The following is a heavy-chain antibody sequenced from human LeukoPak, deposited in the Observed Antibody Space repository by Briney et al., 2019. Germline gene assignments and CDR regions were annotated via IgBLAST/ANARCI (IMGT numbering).Heavy chain of an antibody. J-gene: IGHJ5*02. V-gene: IGHV1-2*02. D-gene: IGHD3-3*01. CDR1: GYTFTGYN. CDR2: VNTNNGGT. Sequence: ASVKVSCTGSGYTFTGYNMYRVRQGPGQGLEWMWWVNTNNGGTNYAQKFQGRVTMTRDTSISTAYMELSRLRSDDTALYSGACGYYDFWNRTRFDPWGQGNLVTVSS. CDR3: ACGYYDFWNRTRFDP.